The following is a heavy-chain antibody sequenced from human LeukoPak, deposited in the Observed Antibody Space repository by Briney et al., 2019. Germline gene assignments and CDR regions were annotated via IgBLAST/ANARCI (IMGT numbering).Heavy chain of an antibody. CDR2: IRTKANSYAT. Sequence: PGGSLRLSCAASGFTFSDSIMHWVRQASGKGLEWVGRIRTKANSYATAYATSVKGRFTISRDDSKNTAYLQMNSLKTEDTAVYYCARLSDCSATSCFDYWGQGILVTVSS. CDR3: ARLSDCSATSCFDY. J-gene: IGHJ4*02. V-gene: IGHV3-73*01. D-gene: IGHD2-2*01. CDR1: GFTFSDSI.